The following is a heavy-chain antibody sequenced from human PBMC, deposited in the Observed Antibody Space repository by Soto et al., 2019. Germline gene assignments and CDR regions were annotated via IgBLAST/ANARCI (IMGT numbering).Heavy chain of an antibody. J-gene: IGHJ4*02. V-gene: IGHV3-21*01. CDR1: GFTFSSYS. Sequence: PGGSLRLSCAASGFTFSSYSMNWVRQAPGKGLEWVSSISSSSSYIYYADSVKGRFTISRDNAKNSLYLQMNSLRAEDTAVYYCARDAATRTNWNPPYYFDYWGQGTLVTVSS. CDR3: ARDAATRTNWNPPYYFDY. CDR2: ISSSSSYI. D-gene: IGHD1-1*01.